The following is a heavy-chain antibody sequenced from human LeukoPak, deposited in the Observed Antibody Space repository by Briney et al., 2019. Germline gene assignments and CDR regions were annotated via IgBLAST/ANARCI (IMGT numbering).Heavy chain of an antibody. CDR1: GFTFSSYA. Sequence: GGSLRLSCAASGFTFSSYAMSWVRQAPRKGLEWVSAISGSGGSTYYADSVKGRFTISRDNSKNTLYLQMNSLRAEDTAVYYCAMINSPTSHDSSGYYFDYWGQGTLVTVSS. V-gene: IGHV3-23*01. J-gene: IGHJ4*02. D-gene: IGHD3-22*01. CDR3: AMINSPTSHDSSGYYFDY. CDR2: ISGSGGST.